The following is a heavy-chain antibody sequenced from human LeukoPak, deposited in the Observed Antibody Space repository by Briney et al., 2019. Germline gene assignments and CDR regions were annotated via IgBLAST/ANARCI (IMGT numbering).Heavy chain of an antibody. CDR2: IYYSGNT. J-gene: IGHJ1*01. V-gene: IGHV4-39*01. CDR3: ARVYDYVWGTLNGRYFQH. CDR1: GGSISSSSYY. Sequence: SETLSLTCTVSGGSISSSSYYWGWIRQPPGKGLEWIGSIYYSGNTYYNPSLKSRVTISVDTSKNQFSLKLSSVTAADTAVYYCARVYDYVWGTLNGRYFQHWGQGTLVTVSS. D-gene: IGHD3-16*01.